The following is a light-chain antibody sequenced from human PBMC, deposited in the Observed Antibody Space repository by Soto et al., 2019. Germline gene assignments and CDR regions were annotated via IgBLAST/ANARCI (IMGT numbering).Light chain of an antibody. CDR3: QQYGRSPPWT. CDR1: QSVSSNY. J-gene: IGKJ1*01. V-gene: IGKV3-20*01. CDR2: GAS. Sequence: DIVLTQSPGTLSLSPGERATLSCRASQSVSSNYLAWYQQKPGQAPRLLIYGASNRATGIPDRFSASGSGAHFTLTISRLELDDSALYYCQQYGRSPPWTFGQGTRVEI.